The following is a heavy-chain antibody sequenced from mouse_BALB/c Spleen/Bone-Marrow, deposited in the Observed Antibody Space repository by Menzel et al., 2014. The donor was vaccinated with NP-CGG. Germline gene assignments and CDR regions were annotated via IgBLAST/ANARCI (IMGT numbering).Heavy chain of an antibody. V-gene: IGHV14-3*02. CDR2: IDPANGNT. CDR3: ANYYYGHYFEY. CDR1: GFNIKDTY. Sequence: EVQLQQSGAELVKPGASVKLSCTASGFNIKDTYMHWVKQRPEQGLEWIGRIDPANGNTKYDPKFQGKATITADTSSNTAYLQLSSLTSEDTAVYYCANYYYGHYFEYWGQGTTLTVSS. D-gene: IGHD1-1*01. J-gene: IGHJ2*01.